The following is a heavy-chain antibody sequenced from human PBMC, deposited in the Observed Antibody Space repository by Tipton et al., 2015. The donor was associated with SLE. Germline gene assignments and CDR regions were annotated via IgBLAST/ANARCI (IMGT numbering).Heavy chain of an antibody. V-gene: IGHV4-4*02. Sequence: SLRLSCAVSGGSISSSNWWSWVRQPPGKGLEWIGEIYHSGSTNYNPSLKSRVTISVDTSKNQFSLKLSSVTAADTAVYYCARDGGGLSAFDIWGQGKMVTVSS. J-gene: IGHJ3*02. CDR3: ARDGGGLSAFDI. CDR2: IYHSGST. CDR1: GGSISSSNW. D-gene: IGHD3-16*01.